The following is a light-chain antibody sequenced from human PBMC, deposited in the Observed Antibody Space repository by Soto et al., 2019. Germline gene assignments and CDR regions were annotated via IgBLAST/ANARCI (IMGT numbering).Light chain of an antibody. CDR1: QSVTSNY. J-gene: IGKJ1*01. V-gene: IGKV3-20*01. CDR2: GAS. Sequence: EIALTQSPGTPSFPSGERATLSRRASQSVTSNYLAWYQQKPGQAPRLLLFGASIRDTGIPVRFSGSGSGTDFTLTITRLEPEDFAVYYCHQYGSSPGTFGQGTKVDIK. CDR3: HQYGSSPGT.